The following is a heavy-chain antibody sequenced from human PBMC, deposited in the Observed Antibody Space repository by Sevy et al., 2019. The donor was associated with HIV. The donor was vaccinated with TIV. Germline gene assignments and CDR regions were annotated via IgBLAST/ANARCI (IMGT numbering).Heavy chain of an antibody. J-gene: IGHJ5*02. CDR1: GFTFSSYW. CDR3: ARGGNCGGDCYQYNWFDP. CDR2: INSDGSST. Sequence: GGSLRLSCAASGFTFSSYWMHWVRQAPGKGLVWVSRINSDGSSTSYADSVKGRFTISRDNAKNSLYLQMNSLRAEDTAVYYCARGGNCGGDCYQYNWFDPWGQGTLVTVSS. V-gene: IGHV3-74*01. D-gene: IGHD2-21*02.